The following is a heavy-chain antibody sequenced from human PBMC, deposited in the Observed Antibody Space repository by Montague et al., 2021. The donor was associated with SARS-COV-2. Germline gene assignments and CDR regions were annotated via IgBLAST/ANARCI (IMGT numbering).Heavy chain of an antibody. V-gene: IGHV4-61*02. J-gene: IGHJ6*01. CDR1: GGSVSRGSYY. D-gene: IGHD3-22*01. CDR3: ARERSADYYDGSGYHSYKYGMDV. Sequence: TLSLTCTVSGGSVSRGSYYWSWIRQPAVKGLEWIGRIYTRGSSNYNPSLKSRVTISVDTSKNQFSLKVSSVTAADTAVYYCARERSADYYDGSGYHSYKYGMDVWGQGTTVTVSS. CDR2: IYTRGSS.